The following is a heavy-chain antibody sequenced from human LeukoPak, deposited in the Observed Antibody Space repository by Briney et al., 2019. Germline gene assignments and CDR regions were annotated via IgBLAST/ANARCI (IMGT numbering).Heavy chain of an antibody. CDR2: ISYDGNIK. V-gene: IGHV3-30*03. CDR1: GFSFTSYN. J-gene: IGHJ4*02. CDR3: GRDFVNDAKARFDY. Sequence: SGGSLRLSCAASGFSFTSYNFHWVRQAPGKGLKWLGFISYDGNIKYEDSVKGRFTISRDNSKNTLYLQMNSLRAEDTAMYYCGRDFVNDAKARFDYWGQGTLVTVSS. D-gene: IGHD4/OR15-4a*01.